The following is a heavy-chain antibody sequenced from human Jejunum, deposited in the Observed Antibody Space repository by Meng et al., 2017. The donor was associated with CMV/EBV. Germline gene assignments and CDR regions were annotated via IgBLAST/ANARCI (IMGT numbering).Heavy chain of an antibody. CDR2: ISIGGYK. CDR1: GFTFSNYG. V-gene: IGHV3-21*01. CDR3: AKEHVNDY. J-gene: IGHJ4*02. Sequence: LRLSCAASGFTFSNYGMNWVRQAPREGLGWVSSISIGGYKYYADSVKGRFTNSRNTAESSLFLQMNSLGAEDTAVYYCAKEHVNDYWGQGALVTVSS.